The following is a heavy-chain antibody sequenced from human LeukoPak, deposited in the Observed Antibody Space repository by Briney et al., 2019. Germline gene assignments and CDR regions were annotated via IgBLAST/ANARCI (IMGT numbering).Heavy chain of an antibody. D-gene: IGHD2-2*01. J-gene: IGHJ5*02. CDR1: GYTFTGYY. Sequence: ASVKVSCKASGYTFTGYYVHWVGQAPGQGLEWMGRINPNSGGTNYAQKFQGRVTMTRDTSISTAYMELSRLRSDDTAVYYCARVPAAANWFDPWGQGTLVTVSS. CDR2: INPNSGGT. V-gene: IGHV1-2*06. CDR3: ARVPAAANWFDP.